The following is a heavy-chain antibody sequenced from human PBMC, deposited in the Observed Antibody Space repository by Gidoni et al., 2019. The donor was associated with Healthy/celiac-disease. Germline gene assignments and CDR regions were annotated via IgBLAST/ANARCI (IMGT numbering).Heavy chain of an antibody. CDR2: ISYDGSNK. J-gene: IGHJ3*02. CDR1: GFTFGSYA. Sequence: QVQLVESGGGVVQPGRSLRLSCAASGFTFGSYAMHWVRQAPGKGLEWGAGISYDGSNKYYADSVKGRFTISRDNSKNTLYRQMNSLRSEDTAVYYCARELDNWNDSDAFDIWGQGTMVTVSS. D-gene: IGHD1-20*01. CDR3: ARELDNWNDSDAFDI. V-gene: IGHV3-30-3*01.